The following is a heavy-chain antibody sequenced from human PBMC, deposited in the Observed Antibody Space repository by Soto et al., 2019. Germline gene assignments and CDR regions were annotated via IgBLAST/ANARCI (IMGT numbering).Heavy chain of an antibody. CDR3: AKDLYYDILTGPDAFDI. J-gene: IGHJ3*02. V-gene: IGHV3-23*01. Sequence: GGSLRLSCAASGFTFSSYAMSWVRQAPGKGLEWVSAISGSGGSTYYADSVKGRFTISRDNSKNTLYLQMNSLRAEDTAVYYCAKDLYYDILTGPDAFDIWGQGTMVTVSS. CDR1: GFTFSSYA. CDR2: ISGSGGST. D-gene: IGHD3-9*01.